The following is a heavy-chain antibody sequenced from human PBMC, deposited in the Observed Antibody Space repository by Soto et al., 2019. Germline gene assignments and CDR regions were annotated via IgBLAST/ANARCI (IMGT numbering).Heavy chain of an antibody. CDR2: ISSSSTYI. CDR3: ARGGDTSGSWPRY. V-gene: IGHV3-21*06. D-gene: IGHD6-19*01. Sequence: LRLSCAASGFTFSSYSLSWVRQAPGKGLEWVSSISSSSTYIYYADSVRGRFTISRDDAKNSLFLQMSSLRVEDTAVYYCARGGDTSGSWPRYWGQGTLVTVSS. CDR1: GFTFSSYS. J-gene: IGHJ4*01.